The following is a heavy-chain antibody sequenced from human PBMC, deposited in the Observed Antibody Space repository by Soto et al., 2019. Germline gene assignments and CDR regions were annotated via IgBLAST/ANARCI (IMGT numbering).Heavy chain of an antibody. J-gene: IGHJ4*02. CDR1: GFLFSTSGVG. CDR3: AHGWSIVGPNYSFDY. D-gene: IGHD1-26*01. V-gene: IGHV2-5*02. CDR2: IYWDDDK. Sequence: SEATRERPTETLRLTCTVSGFLFSTSGVGVGWIRQHPGKALEWLALIYWDDDKRYSPSLKSRLTITKDTSKNQVVLTMTNMDPVDTATYYCAHGWSIVGPNYSFDYWGQ.